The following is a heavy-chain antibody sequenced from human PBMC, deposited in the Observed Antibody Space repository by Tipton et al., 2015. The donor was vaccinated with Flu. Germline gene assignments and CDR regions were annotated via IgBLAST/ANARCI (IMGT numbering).Heavy chain of an antibody. CDR3: ARDANRRTRVDY. CDR1: GFTFSSYG. J-gene: IGHJ4*02. D-gene: IGHD2-2*01. V-gene: IGHV3-33*01. Sequence: SLRLSCAASGFTFSSYGMHWVRQVPGKGLEWVAVIWYDGSNKYYADSVKGRFTISRDNAKNSLYLQMNSLRAEDTAMYYCARDANRRTRVDYWGQGTLVTVSS. CDR2: IWYDGSNK.